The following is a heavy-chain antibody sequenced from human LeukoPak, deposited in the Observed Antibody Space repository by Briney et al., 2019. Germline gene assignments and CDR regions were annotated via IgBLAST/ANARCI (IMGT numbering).Heavy chain of an antibody. J-gene: IGHJ4*02. V-gene: IGHV4-59*01. CDR3: ARLRALSYYDSSGDFYYFEY. D-gene: IGHD3-22*01. Sequence: PSETLSLTCTVSGASISSYYWGWLRQPPGKGLEWMGFIYYSGITNYNPSLKSRVTISVDMSKNQFSLKLTSVTAADTAVYYCARLRALSYYDSSGDFYYFEYWGQGAMVTVSS. CDR2: IYYSGIT. CDR1: GASISSYY.